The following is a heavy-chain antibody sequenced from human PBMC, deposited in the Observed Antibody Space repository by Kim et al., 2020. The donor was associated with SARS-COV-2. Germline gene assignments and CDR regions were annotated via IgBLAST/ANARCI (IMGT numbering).Heavy chain of an antibody. CDR2: INHSGST. CDR1: GGSFSGYY. Sequence: SETLSLTCAVYGGSFSGYYWSWIRQPPGKGLEWIGEINHSGSTNYNPSLKSRVTISVDTSKNQFSLKLSSVTAADTAVYYCARGRFVWIVGATNHLYYFDYWGQGTLVTVSS. J-gene: IGHJ4*02. CDR3: ARGRFVWIVGATNHLYYFDY. V-gene: IGHV4-34*01. D-gene: IGHD1-26*01.